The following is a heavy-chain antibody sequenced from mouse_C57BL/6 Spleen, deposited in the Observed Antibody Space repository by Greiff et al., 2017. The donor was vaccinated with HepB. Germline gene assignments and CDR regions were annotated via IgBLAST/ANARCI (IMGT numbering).Heavy chain of an antibody. J-gene: IGHJ3*01. Sequence: VQLQQSGTELIRPGTSVKVSCKASGYAFTNYLIEWVKQRPGQGLEWIGVINPGSGGTNYNEKFKGKATLTADKSSSTAYMQLSSLTSEDSAVYFCARSQFSTTGFACWGQGTLVTVSA. CDR3: ARSQFSTTGFAC. CDR1: GYAFTNYL. D-gene: IGHD1-1*01. V-gene: IGHV1-54*01. CDR2: INPGSGGT.